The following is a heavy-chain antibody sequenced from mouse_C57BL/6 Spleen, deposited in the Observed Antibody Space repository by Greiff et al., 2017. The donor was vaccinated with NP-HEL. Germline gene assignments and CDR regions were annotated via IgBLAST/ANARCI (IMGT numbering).Heavy chain of an antibody. CDR1: GYAFSSSW. CDR3: ARSDSSGYLYAMDY. CDR2: IYPGDGDP. J-gene: IGHJ4*01. D-gene: IGHD3-2*02. Sequence: VKLVESGPELVKPGASVKISCKASGYAFSSSWMNWVKQRPGKGLEWIGRIYPGDGDPNYNGKFKGKATLTADKSSSTAYMQLSSLTSEDSAVYFCARSDSSGYLYAMDYWGQGTSVTVSS. V-gene: IGHV1-82*01.